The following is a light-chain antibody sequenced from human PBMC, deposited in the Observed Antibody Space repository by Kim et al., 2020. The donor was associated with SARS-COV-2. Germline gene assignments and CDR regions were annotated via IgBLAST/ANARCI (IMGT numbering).Light chain of an antibody. CDR3: NSRDSSGNHWV. J-gene: IGLJ3*02. CDR2: GKN. Sequence: SSELTQDSAVSVALGLTVRITCQGNSLRSYYASWYQQKPGQAPVLVIYGKNNRPSGIPDRFSGSSSGNTASLTITGAQAEDEADYYCNSRDSSGNHWVFGGGTKLTVL. V-gene: IGLV3-19*01. CDR1: SLRSYY.